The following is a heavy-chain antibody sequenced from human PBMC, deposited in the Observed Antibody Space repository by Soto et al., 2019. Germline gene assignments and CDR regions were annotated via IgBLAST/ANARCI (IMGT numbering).Heavy chain of an antibody. Sequence: QLQLQESGSGLVKPSQTLSLTCAVSGGSISSGGYSWSWIRQPPGKGLEWIGYIYHSGSTYYNPSLKSRVTISVDRSKNQFSLKLSSVTAADTAVYYCARSTVVISSVWFDPWGQGTLVTSPQ. CDR1: GGSISSGGYS. CDR3: ARSTVVISSVWFDP. J-gene: IGHJ5*02. V-gene: IGHV4-30-2*01. D-gene: IGHD4-17*01. CDR2: IYHSGST.